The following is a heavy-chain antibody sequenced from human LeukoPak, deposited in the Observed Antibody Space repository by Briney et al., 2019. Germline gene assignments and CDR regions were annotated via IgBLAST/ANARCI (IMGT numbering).Heavy chain of an antibody. CDR2: IYTSGST. CDR3: AKEAAAGTGGYWYYYMDV. CDR1: GGSISSYY. V-gene: IGHV4-4*07. D-gene: IGHD6-13*01. J-gene: IGHJ6*03. Sequence: NPSETLSLTCTVSGGSISSYYWSWIRQPAGKGLERIGRIYTSGSTNYNPSLKSRVTMSVDTSKNQFSLKLSSVTAADTAVYYCAKEAAAGTGGYWYYYMDVWGKGTTVTVSS.